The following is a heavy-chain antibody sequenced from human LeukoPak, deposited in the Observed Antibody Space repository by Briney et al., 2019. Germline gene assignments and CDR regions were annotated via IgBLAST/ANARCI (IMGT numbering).Heavy chain of an antibody. J-gene: IGHJ6*03. CDR2: ISSSGSTI. D-gene: IGHD3-3*01. CDR1: GFTFSDYH. Sequence: GGSLRLFCAASGFTFSDYHMRWIRQAPGKGLEGVSYISSSGSTIHYADSVKGRFTISRDNAKNSLYLQMNSLRAQDTAVFYCAKASKSSIFGVVRSYYDYYMDIWGKGTTVTVSS. CDR3: AKASKSSIFGVVRSYYDYYMDI. V-gene: IGHV3-11*04.